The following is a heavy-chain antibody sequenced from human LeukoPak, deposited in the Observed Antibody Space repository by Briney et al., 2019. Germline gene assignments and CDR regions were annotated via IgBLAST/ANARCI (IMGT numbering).Heavy chain of an antibody. Sequence: PGRSLRLSCAASGFTFDDYAMHWVRQAPGKGLEWVSGISWNSGSIGYADSVKGRFTISRDNAKNSLYLQMNSLRAEDTAVYYCARVKSAGEYQLPPDAFDIWGQGTMVTVSS. J-gene: IGHJ3*02. D-gene: IGHD2-2*01. CDR3: ARVKSAGEYQLPPDAFDI. CDR1: GFTFDDYA. CDR2: ISWNSGSI. V-gene: IGHV3-9*01.